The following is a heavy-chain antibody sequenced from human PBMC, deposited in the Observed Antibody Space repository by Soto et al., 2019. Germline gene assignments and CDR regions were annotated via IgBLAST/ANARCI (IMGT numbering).Heavy chain of an antibody. J-gene: IGHJ5*02. V-gene: IGHV4-39*01. CDR2: IYYSGST. D-gene: IGHD4-17*01. CDR1: GGSISSSSYY. Sequence: QLQLQESGPGLVKPSETLSLTCTVSGGSISSSSYYWGWIRQPPGKGLEWIGSIYYSGSTYYNPSLKSRVTISVDTSKNQFSLKLSSVTAADTAVYYCARLGPPYGDYDWFDPWGQGTLVTVSS. CDR3: ARLGPPYGDYDWFDP.